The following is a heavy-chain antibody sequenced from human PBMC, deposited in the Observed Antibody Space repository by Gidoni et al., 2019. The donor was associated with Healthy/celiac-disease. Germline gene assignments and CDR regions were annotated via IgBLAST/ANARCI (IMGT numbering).Heavy chain of an antibody. J-gene: IGHJ4*02. Sequence: QVQLQQWGAGLLKPSETLSLTCAVYGGSFSGYYWSWIRQPPGKGLEWIGEINHSGSTNYNPSLKSRVTISVDTSKNQSSLKLSSVTAADTAVYYCASAGRYCSGGSCYSSAYWGQGTLVTVSS. V-gene: IGHV4-34*01. CDR1: GGSFSGYY. CDR2: INHSGST. CDR3: ASAGRYCSGGSCYSSAY. D-gene: IGHD2-15*01.